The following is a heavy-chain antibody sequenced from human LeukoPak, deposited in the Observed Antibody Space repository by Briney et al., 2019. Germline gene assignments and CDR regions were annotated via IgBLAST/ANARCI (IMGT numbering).Heavy chain of an antibody. CDR2: VDHTGST. V-gene: IGHV4-59*01. CDR1: GGSISSYY. D-gene: IGHD1-1*01. CDR3: ARGRVSSSTWYSTCYYYFYMDV. J-gene: IGHJ6*03. Sequence: SGTLSLTCTVSGGSISSYYWTWIRQPPGKGLEWIGYVDHTGSTNFNPSLNGRVSISRDTTKNLFSLRLRSVTAADTAVYFCARGRVSSSTWYSTCYYYFYMDVWGKGTTVTVSS.